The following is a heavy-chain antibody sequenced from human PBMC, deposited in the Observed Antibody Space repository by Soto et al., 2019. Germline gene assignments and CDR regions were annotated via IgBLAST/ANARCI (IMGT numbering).Heavy chain of an antibody. CDR1: GSPFTSYG. V-gene: IGHV1-18*01. CDR2: ISAYNGNT. J-gene: IGHJ4*02. D-gene: IGHD6-19*01. Sequence: ASVKVSCKASGSPFTSYGISWVRKAPGQGLEWMGWISAYNGNTNYAQKLQGRVTMTTDTSTSTAYMELRSLRSDDTAVYYCARVGAVAAPNLLDYWGQGTLVTVSS. CDR3: ARVGAVAAPNLLDY.